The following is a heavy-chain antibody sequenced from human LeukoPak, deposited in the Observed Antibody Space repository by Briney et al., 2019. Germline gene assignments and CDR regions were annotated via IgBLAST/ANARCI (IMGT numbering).Heavy chain of an antibody. V-gene: IGHV3-23*01. CDR3: AKDKHYGDGRWEFDP. J-gene: IGHJ5*02. Sequence: PGGSLRLSCVASGFSFNTYAMTWVRQAPGQGLEWVSGMVGSGNTYYADSVKGRFTISRDNSRNTVFLQMNSLRVEDTAIYYCAKDKHYGDGRWEFDPWGQGTLVTVSS. CDR1: GFSFNTYA. D-gene: IGHD4-17*01. CDR2: MVGSGNT.